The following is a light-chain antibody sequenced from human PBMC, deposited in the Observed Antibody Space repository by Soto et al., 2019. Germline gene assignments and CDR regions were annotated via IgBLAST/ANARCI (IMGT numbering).Light chain of an antibody. CDR2: GAS. J-gene: IGKJ5*01. CDR3: QQYGSSSL. Sequence: EIVLTQSPGTLSLSPGERATLSCRASQSVSSRNLAWYQQKPGQAPRLLIYGASSRATGIPDRFSGSGSGTDFPLTISRLGPEDFAVYYCQQYGSSSLFGQGTRLEIK. V-gene: IGKV3-20*01. CDR1: QSVSSRN.